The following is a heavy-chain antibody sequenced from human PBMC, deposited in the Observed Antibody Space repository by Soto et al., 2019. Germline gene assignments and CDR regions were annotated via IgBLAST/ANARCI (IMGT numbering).Heavy chain of an antibody. CDR3: ARQTTVTLYYYNYGMDV. D-gene: IGHD4-4*01. V-gene: IGHV5-51*01. Sequence: GESLKISCKVSVYRFTTYWIGWVRQIPGKGLEWLGIIYPADSDARYSPSFQGQVTISADKSISTAYLQWSSLKASDTAIYYCARQTTVTLYYYNYGMDVWGQGTTVNVSS. J-gene: IGHJ6*02. CDR2: IYPADSDA. CDR1: VYRFTTYW.